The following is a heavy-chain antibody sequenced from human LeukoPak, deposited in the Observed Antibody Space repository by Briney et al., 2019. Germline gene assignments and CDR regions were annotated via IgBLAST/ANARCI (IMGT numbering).Heavy chain of an antibody. J-gene: IGHJ4*02. CDR3: AKDGGVWFGESNDY. Sequence: PGGSLRLSCAASGFTFSSYGMSWVRQAPGKGLEWVSAISGSGGSTYYADSVKGRFTISRDNSKNTLYLQMNSLRADDTAVYYCAKDGGVWFGESNDYWGQGTLVTVSS. CDR1: GFTFSSYG. CDR2: ISGSGGST. D-gene: IGHD3-10*01. V-gene: IGHV3-23*01.